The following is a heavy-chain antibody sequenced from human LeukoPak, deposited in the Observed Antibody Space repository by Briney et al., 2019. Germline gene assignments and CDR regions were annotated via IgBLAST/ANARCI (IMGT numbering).Heavy chain of an antibody. CDR3: ARKPRTTGTTTHSYYCYYYMDV. Sequence: SETLSLTCAVYGGSFSGYYWSWIRQPPGKGLEWIGDINHSGSPNYNPALKSRVTISVDTSKNQFSLKLSSVTAADTAVYYCARKPRTTGTTTHSYYCYYYMDVWGKGTTVTVSS. D-gene: IGHD1-1*01. V-gene: IGHV4-34*01. CDR1: GGSFSGYY. J-gene: IGHJ6*03. CDR2: INHSGSP.